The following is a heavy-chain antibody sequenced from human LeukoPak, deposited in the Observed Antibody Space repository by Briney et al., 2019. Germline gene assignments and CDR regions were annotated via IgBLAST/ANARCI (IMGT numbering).Heavy chain of an antibody. CDR3: ARDSTDSSGYYYLSNWFDP. V-gene: IGHV1-2*02. J-gene: IGHJ5*02. CDR2: INPNSGGT. D-gene: IGHD3-22*01. CDR1: GYTFTGYY. Sequence: GASVKVSCKASGYTFTGYYMHWVRQAPGQGLEWMGWINPNSGGTNYAQKFQGRVTMTWDTSISTAYMELSRLRSDDTAVYYCARDSTDSSGYYYLSNWFDPWGQGTLVTVSS.